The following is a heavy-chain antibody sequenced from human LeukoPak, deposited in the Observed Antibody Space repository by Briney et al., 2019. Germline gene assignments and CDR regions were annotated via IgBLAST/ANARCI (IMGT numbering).Heavy chain of an antibody. V-gene: IGHV3-66*02. Sequence: GGSLRLSCAASGFTVSSNYMSWVRQAPGKGLEWVSVIYSGGSTYYADSVKGRFTISRDNSKNTLYLQMNSLRAEDTAVYYCARDPAFAVATFFDYWGQGTLVTASS. CDR1: GFTVSSNY. D-gene: IGHD5-12*01. J-gene: IGHJ4*02. CDR2: IYSGGST. CDR3: ARDPAFAVATFFDY.